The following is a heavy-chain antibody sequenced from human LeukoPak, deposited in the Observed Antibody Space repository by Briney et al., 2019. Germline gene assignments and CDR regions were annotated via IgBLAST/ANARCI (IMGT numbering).Heavy chain of an antibody. CDR1: GFIFSNYY. Sequence: GGSLRLSCAASGFIFSNYYMTWIRQAPGKGLDWLSYISGSGSDTNYADSVKGRFTTSRDNAKNSLYLQMNSLRAEDTAVYYCARVGSIAAAGTPDYWGQGTLVTVSS. V-gene: IGHV3-11*06. D-gene: IGHD6-13*01. CDR3: ARVGSIAAAGTPDY. CDR2: ISGSGSDT. J-gene: IGHJ4*02.